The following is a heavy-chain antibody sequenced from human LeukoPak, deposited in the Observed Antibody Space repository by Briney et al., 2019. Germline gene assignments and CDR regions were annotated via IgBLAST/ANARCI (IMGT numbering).Heavy chain of an antibody. CDR3: AQDAYGGATFFCYMDV. V-gene: IGHV3-9*01. Sequence: GGSLRLSCAGSGFTFDDYAMHWVRQTPGKGLEWVSGISWNSGNIAYADFVGGRFTISRDNAKNSLSLQMNSLSDEDTAVYYCAQDAYGGATFFCYMDVWGKGTTVTVSS. CDR2: ISWNSGNI. CDR1: GFTFDDYA. J-gene: IGHJ6*03. D-gene: IGHD2/OR15-2a*01.